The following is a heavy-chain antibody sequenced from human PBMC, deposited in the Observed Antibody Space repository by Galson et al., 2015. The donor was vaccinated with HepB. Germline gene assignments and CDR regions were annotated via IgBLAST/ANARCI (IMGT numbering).Heavy chain of an antibody. D-gene: IGHD5-12*01. V-gene: IGHV5-51*03. CDR2: IYPGDSDT. CDR1: GYSFTSYW. Sequence: QSGAEVKKPGESLKISCKGSGYSFTSYWIGWVRQMPGKGLEWMGIIYPGDSDTRYSPSFQGQVTISADKSISTAYLQWSSLKASDTAMYYCARLRRLPHLSSYYFDYWGQGTLVTVSS. J-gene: IGHJ4*02. CDR3: ARLRRLPHLSSYYFDY.